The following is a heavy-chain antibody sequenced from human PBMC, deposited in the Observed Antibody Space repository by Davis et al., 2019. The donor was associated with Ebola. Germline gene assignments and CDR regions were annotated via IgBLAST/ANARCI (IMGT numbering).Heavy chain of an antibody. J-gene: IGHJ6*02. CDR2: INPNSGGT. V-gene: IGHV1-2*02. CDR3: ARTLLRSLGDYYYGMDV. D-gene: IGHD3-3*01. Sequence: ASVKVSCKASGYTFTGYYMHWVRQAPGQGLEWMGWINPNSGGTNYAQKFQGRVTMTRDTSISTAYMELSRLRSEDTAVYYCARTLLRSLGDYYYGMDVWGQGTTVTVSS. CDR1: GYTFTGYY.